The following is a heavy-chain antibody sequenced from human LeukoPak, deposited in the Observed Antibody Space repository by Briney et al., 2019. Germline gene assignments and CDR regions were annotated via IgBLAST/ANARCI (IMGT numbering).Heavy chain of an antibody. D-gene: IGHD6-13*01. CDR2: INHSGST. V-gene: IGHV4-34*01. CDR3: ARDRYSSSWYVPFDP. Sequence: SETLSLTCAVYGGSFSGYYWSWIRQPPGKGLEWIGEINHSGSTNYNPSLKSRVTISVDTSKNQFSLKLSSVTAADTAVYYCARDRYSSSWYVPFDPWGQGTLVAVSS. CDR1: GGSFSGYY. J-gene: IGHJ5*02.